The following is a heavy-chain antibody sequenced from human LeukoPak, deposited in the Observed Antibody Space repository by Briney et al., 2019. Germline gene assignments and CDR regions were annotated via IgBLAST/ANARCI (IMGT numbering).Heavy chain of an antibody. J-gene: IGHJ5*02. D-gene: IGHD3-9*01. CDR3: ARGDWLIGFDP. Sequence: SETLSLTCTVSGGSISSSSYYWGWLRQPPGKGLEWIVSIYYSGSTYYNPSLKSRVTIFVDTSKNQFSLKLSSVTAADTAVYYWARGDWLIGFDPRGQGTLVTVSS. CDR2: IYYSGST. V-gene: IGHV4-39*01. CDR1: GGSISSSSYY.